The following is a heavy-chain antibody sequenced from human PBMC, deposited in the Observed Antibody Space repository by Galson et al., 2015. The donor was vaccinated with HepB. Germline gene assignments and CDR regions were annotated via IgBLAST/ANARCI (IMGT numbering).Heavy chain of an antibody. Sequence: SLRLSCAASGFAFSRYAIHWVRQAPGKGLEWVAFISHDGRKDDFADSVKGRFTISRDNSKNTVYLQMNSLRAEDTAVYFCARVGGPDDDCCVWEFPRACWGQRTLVSVSS. J-gene: IGHJ4*02. V-gene: IGHV3-30*04. CDR1: GFAFSRYA. CDR3: ARVGGPDDDCCVWEFPRAC. CDR2: ISHDGRKD. D-gene: IGHD3/OR15-3a*01.